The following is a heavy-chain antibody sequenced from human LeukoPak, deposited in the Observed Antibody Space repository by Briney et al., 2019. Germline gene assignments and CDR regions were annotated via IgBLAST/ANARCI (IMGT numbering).Heavy chain of an antibody. CDR3: ARERRAYSSSQTSYYFDY. J-gene: IGHJ4*02. D-gene: IGHD6-13*01. V-gene: IGHV4-4*07. Sequence: SETLSLTCTVSGGSISSYYWSWIRQPAGKGLEWIGRIYTSGSTNYNPSLKSRVTISVDTSKNQFSLKLSSVTAADTAVYYCARERRAYSSSQTSYYFDYWGQGTLVTVSS. CDR1: GGSISSYY. CDR2: IYTSGST.